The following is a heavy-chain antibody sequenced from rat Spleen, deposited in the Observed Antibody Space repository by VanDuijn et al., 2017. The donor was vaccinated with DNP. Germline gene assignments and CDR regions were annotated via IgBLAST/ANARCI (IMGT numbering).Heavy chain of an antibody. Sequence: EVQLVESGGGLVQPGRSLKLSCAASGFTFSDYAMAWVRQAPKKGLEWVATISYDGSRTYYRDSVKGRFTIARDNAKSTLYLQMDSLRSEDTATYYCARHEATVATGYFDYWGQGVMVTVSS. V-gene: IGHV5-17*01. J-gene: IGHJ2*01. D-gene: IGHD1-3*01. CDR1: GFTFSDYA. CDR2: ISYDGSRT. CDR3: ARHEATVATGYFDY.